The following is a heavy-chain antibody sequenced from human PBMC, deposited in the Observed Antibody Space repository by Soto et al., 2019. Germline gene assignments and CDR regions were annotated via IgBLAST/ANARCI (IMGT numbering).Heavy chain of an antibody. Sequence: ASVKVSCKASGYTFTRSGISWVRQAPGQGLEWMGWIRVSNGNTKYAQKFQDRVTMTIDTSTSTAYMELRSLRSDDTAIYLCARDAVTWKDRIDDYFYGMDVWGQGSTVTVSS. D-gene: IGHD1-1*01. CDR3: ARDAVTWKDRIDDYFYGMDV. CDR2: IRVSNGNT. CDR1: GYTFTRSG. J-gene: IGHJ6*02. V-gene: IGHV1-18*01.